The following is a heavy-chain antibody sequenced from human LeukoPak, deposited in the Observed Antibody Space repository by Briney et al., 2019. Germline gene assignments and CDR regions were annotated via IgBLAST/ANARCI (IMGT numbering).Heavy chain of an antibody. CDR3: ARDEAVAARAFDY. Sequence: GGSLRLSCSASGFTFSTYAMHWVRQAPGKGLEWVSYISSSGSTIYYADSVKGRFTISRDNAKNSLYLQMNSLRAEDTAVYYCARDEAVAARAFDYWGQGTLVTVSS. J-gene: IGHJ4*02. V-gene: IGHV3-48*03. D-gene: IGHD6-19*01. CDR1: GFTFSTYA. CDR2: ISSSGSTI.